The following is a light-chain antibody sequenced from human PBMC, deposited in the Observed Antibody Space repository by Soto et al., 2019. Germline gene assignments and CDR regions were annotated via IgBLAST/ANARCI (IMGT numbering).Light chain of an antibody. CDR2: GAS. CDR3: QHYNNWPIT. J-gene: IGKJ5*01. Sequence: EIVITQSPTTLSVSPGEKAPLSCRASQSVSSNLAWYQQKPGQAPRLLIYGASTRATGIPARFSGSGSGTEFTLTISSLQSEDFAVYYCQHYNNWPITFGQGTRLEIK. CDR1: QSVSSN. V-gene: IGKV3-15*01.